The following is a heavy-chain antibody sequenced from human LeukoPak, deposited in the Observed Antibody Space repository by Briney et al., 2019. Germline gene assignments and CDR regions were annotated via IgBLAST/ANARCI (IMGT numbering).Heavy chain of an antibody. J-gene: IGHJ4*02. D-gene: IGHD6-6*01. V-gene: IGHV1-69*04. CDR2: IIATLDMS. Sequence: SVKVSCKASGDTFSNFAISWVLQAPGQGLEWVGRIIATLDMSNYAQKFQGRVTVTADKSTNTAYMELSSLRSDDTAVYYCARVNIAARQSVSDAYDYWGQGTLVTVSS. CDR1: GDTFSNFA. CDR3: ARVNIAARQSVSDAYDY.